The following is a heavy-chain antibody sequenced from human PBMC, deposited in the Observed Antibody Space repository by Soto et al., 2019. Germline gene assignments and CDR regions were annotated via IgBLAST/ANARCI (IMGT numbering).Heavy chain of an antibody. J-gene: IGHJ5*02. CDR3: ARDCSSTSCYFVNWFDP. Sequence: VEVSCKGSWGTLSSYNISWVGKGPGQGLEWMGRIIPILGIANYAQKFQGRVTITADKSTSTAYMELSSLRSEDTAVYYCARDCSSTSCYFVNWFDPWGQGTLVTVSS. V-gene: IGHV1-69*04. D-gene: IGHD2-2*01. CDR1: WGTLSSYN. CDR2: IIPILGIA.